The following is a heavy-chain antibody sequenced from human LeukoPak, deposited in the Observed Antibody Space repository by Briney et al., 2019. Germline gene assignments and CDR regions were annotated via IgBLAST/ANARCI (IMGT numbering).Heavy chain of an antibody. D-gene: IGHD5-24*01. V-gene: IGHV1-69*04. CDR3: ARAGRWLQLRAGDWFDP. CDR2: IIPILGIA. CDR1: GYTFTGYY. J-gene: IGHJ5*02. Sequence: SVKVSCKASGYTFTGYYMHWVRQAPGQGLEWMGRIIPILGIANYAQKFQGRVTITADKSTSTAYMELSSLRSEDTAVYYCARAGRWLQLRAGDWFDPWGQGTLVTVSS.